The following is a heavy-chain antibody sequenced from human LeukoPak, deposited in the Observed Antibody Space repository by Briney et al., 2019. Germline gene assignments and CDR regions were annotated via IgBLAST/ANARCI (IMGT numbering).Heavy chain of an antibody. J-gene: IGHJ4*02. CDR3: VTRGTTATKYLEY. CDR2: ISAGGVTT. D-gene: IGHD1-1*01. V-gene: IGHV3-23*01. Sequence: GESLRLSCAASGFTFSSYVMTWVRQAPDIGLEWVSTISAGGVTTYYADSVKGRFTISRDNSKNTLHLHMNSLRVGDAAVYYCVTRGTTATKYLEYWGQGTLVTVSS. CDR1: GFTFSSYV.